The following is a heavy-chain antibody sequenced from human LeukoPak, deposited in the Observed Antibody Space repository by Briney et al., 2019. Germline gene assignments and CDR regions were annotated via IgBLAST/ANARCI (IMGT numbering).Heavy chain of an antibody. CDR2: INHSGST. V-gene: IGHV4-34*01. Sequence: SETLSLTCAVYGGSFSGYYWSWIRQPPGKGLERIGEINHSGSTNYNPSLKSRVTISIDTSKNQFSLKLSSVTAADTAVYYCAIAVAATAPFDYWGQGTLVTVSS. CDR1: GGSFSGYY. CDR3: AIAVAATAPFDY. J-gene: IGHJ4*02. D-gene: IGHD6-19*01.